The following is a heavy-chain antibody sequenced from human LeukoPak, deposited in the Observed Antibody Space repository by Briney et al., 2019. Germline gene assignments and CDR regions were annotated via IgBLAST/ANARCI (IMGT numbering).Heavy chain of an antibody. D-gene: IGHD6-19*01. Sequence: GGSLRLSCAASGFTISSYAMSWVRQAPGKGLEWVSAISGSGGSTYYADSVKGRFTISRDNSKNTLYLQMNSLRAEDTAVYYCAKGRRRGWLAQEYFDYWGQGTLVTVSS. V-gene: IGHV3-23*01. J-gene: IGHJ4*02. CDR1: GFTISSYA. CDR2: ISGSGGST. CDR3: AKGRRRGWLAQEYFDY.